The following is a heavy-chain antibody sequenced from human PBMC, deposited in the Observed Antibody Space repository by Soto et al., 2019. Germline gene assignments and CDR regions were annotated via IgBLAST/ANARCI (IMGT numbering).Heavy chain of an antibody. D-gene: IGHD3-10*01. V-gene: IGHV1-69*01. Sequence: QVQLVQSGAEVKKPGSSVKVSCKTSGVSFNNNGIGWVRQAPGHGIEWMGGVSPPFRTSNYARNFQGRISITADASTGTVNMELSSMTSEDTAQYYCARVLYYGSGSYSPYGMDVWGQGTTVTVSS. CDR3: ARVLYYGSGSYSPYGMDV. J-gene: IGHJ6*02. CDR1: GVSFNNNG. CDR2: VSPPFRTS.